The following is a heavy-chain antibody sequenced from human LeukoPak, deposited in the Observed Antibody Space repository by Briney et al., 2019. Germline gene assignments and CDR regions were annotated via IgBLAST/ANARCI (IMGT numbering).Heavy chain of an antibody. V-gene: IGHV4-59*01. J-gene: IGHJ4*02. D-gene: IGHD3-16*02. CDR2: IYYSGST. Sequence: SETLSLTCTVSGGSISSYYWSWIRQPPGKGQEWIGYIYYSGSTNYNPSLKSRVTISVDTSKNQFSLKLSSVTAADTAVYYCARYVWGSYPTFEDYWGQGTLVTVSS. CDR1: GGSISSYY. CDR3: ARYVWGSYPTFEDY.